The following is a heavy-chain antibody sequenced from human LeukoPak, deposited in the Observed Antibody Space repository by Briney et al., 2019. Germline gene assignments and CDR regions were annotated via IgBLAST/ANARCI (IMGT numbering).Heavy chain of an antibody. CDR2: NNHSGST. CDR1: GYSITSDYY. V-gene: IGHV4-34*01. D-gene: IGHD6-13*01. J-gene: IGHJ4*02. CDR3: ARFPKDSSSWPYSFDY. Sequence: SETLSLTCTVSGYSITSDYYWSWIRQPPGKGLEWIGENNHSGSTNYNPSLKSRVTISVDTSKNQFSLKLSSVTAADTAVYYCARFPKDSSSWPYSFDYWGQGTLVTVSS.